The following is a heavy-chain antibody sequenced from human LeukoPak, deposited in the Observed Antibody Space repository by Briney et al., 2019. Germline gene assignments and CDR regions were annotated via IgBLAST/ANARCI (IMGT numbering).Heavy chain of an antibody. CDR1: GFTFSSYS. J-gene: IGHJ3*02. D-gene: IGHD1-26*01. CDR2: ISSSSSTI. CDR3: ARDRMGAI. Sequence: PGGSLRLSCAASGFTFSSYSMNWVRQAPGKGLEWVSYISSSSSTIYYADSVKGRFTISGDNAKNSLYLQMNSLRAEDTAVYYCARDRMGAIWGQGTMVTVSS. V-gene: IGHV3-48*04.